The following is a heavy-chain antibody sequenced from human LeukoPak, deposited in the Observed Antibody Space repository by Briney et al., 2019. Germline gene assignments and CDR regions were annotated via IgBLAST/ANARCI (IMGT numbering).Heavy chain of an antibody. CDR1: GGTFSSYA. D-gene: IGHD4-17*01. CDR2: IIPIFGTA. CDR3: AVRPTTVTTFYFDY. J-gene: IGHJ4*02. Sequence: SVKVSCKASGGTFSSYAISWVRQAPGQGLEWMGGIIPIFGTANYAQKFQGRVTITADKSTSTAYMELSSLRSEDTAVYYCAVRPTTVTTFYFDYWGQGTLVTVSS. V-gene: IGHV1-69*06.